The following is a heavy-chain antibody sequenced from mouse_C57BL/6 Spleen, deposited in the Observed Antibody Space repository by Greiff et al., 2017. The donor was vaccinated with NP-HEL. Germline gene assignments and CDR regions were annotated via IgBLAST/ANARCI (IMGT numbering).Heavy chain of an antibody. D-gene: IGHD1-1*01. J-gene: IGHJ2*01. V-gene: IGHV1-81*01. CDR3: ARRGVITTDYFDY. CDR1: GYTFTSYG. Sequence: QVQLKQSGAELARPGASVKLSCKASGYTFTSYGISWVKQRTGQGLEWIGEIYPRSGNTYYIEKFKGKATLTADKSSSTAYMELRSLTSEDSAVYFCARRGVITTDYFDYWGQGTTLTVSS. CDR2: IYPRSGNT.